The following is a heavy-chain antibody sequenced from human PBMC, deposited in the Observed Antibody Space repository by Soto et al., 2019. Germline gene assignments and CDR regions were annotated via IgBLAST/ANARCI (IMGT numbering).Heavy chain of an antibody. CDR1: GFTFSSYS. CDR3: ATDVGVYYDFWSGYYTPSHNWFYP. V-gene: IGHV3-48*02. J-gene: IGHJ5*02. CDR2: ISSSSSTI. Sequence: EVQLVESGGGLVQPGGSLRLSCAASGFTFSSYSMNWVRQAPGKGLEWVSYISSSSSTIYYADSVKGRFTISRDNAKNSLYLQMNSLRDEDTAVYYCATDVGVYYDFWSGYYTPSHNWFYPWGQGTLVTVSS. D-gene: IGHD3-3*01.